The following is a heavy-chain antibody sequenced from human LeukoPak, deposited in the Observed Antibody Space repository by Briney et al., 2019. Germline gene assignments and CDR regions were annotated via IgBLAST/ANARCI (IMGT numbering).Heavy chain of an antibody. CDR3: ATSYYGSSLNWFDP. CDR2: IYYSGST. Sequence: SETLSLTCTVSGGSISSYYWSWIRQPPGKGLEWIGYIYYSGSTSYNPSLKSRVTISLDTSKDQFSLKLTSVTDADTAVYYCATSYYGSSLNWFDPWGQGTLVTVSS. J-gene: IGHJ5*02. V-gene: IGHV4-59*01. D-gene: IGHD3-22*01. CDR1: GGSISSYY.